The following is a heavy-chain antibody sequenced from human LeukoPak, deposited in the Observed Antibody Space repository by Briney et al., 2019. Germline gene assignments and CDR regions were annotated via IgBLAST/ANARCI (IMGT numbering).Heavy chain of an antibody. CDR1: GFTFSSYS. V-gene: IGHV3-48*02. CDR2: ISGSSSTI. D-gene: IGHD3-22*01. J-gene: IGHJ6*02. Sequence: GGSLRLSCAASGFTFSSYSMNWVRQAPGKGLEWGSYISGSSSTIYYADSVGGRFTISRDNAKNSLYLQMNSLRDEDTAVYFCARRPYSDTSGRLSDVWGQGTTVTVSS. CDR3: ARRPYSDTSGRLSDV.